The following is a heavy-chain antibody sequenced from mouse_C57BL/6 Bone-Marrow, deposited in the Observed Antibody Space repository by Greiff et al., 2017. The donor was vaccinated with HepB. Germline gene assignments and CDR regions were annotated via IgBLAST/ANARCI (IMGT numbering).Heavy chain of an antibody. Sequence: QVQLQQPGAELVKPGASVKLSCKASGYTFTSYWMQWVKQRPGQGLEWIGEIDPSDSYTNYNQKFQGKATITADTSSNTAYLQLSSLTSEDTAVYYCTTREAYWGQGTLVTVSA. CDR2: IDPSDSYT. J-gene: IGHJ3*01. CDR1: GYTFTSYW. D-gene: IGHD5-5*01. V-gene: IGHV1-50*01. CDR3: TTREAY.